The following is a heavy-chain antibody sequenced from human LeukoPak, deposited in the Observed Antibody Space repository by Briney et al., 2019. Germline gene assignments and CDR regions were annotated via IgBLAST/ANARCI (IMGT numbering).Heavy chain of an antibody. D-gene: IGHD5-12*01. Sequence: GGSLRLSCAASGFTFSSYWMSWVRQAPGKGLEWVANIKQGGSEKYYVDSVKGRFTISRDNAKNSLYLQMNSLRAEGTAVYYCARAEAYSGYQYYFDYWGQGTLVTVSS. J-gene: IGHJ4*02. CDR3: ARAEAYSGYQYYFDY. CDR2: IKQGGSEK. CDR1: GFTFSSYW. V-gene: IGHV3-7*01.